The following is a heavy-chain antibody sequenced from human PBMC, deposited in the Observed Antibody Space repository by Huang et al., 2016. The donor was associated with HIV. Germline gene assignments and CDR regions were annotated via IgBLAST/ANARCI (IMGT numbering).Heavy chain of an antibody. J-gene: IGHJ3*02. CDR2: IRYDGSNK. D-gene: IGHD3-10*01. CDR1: GVPFSRYG. V-gene: IGHV3-30*02. CDR3: AKGSMANAFDI. Sequence: QVQLVESGGGVVQPGGSLRLSCAASGVPFSRYGMHWVRQAPGKGFEWVAFIRYDGSNKYYADSVRGRFTISRDNSKNTLYLQMNSLRAEDTAVYYCAKGSMANAFDIWGQGTMVTVSS.